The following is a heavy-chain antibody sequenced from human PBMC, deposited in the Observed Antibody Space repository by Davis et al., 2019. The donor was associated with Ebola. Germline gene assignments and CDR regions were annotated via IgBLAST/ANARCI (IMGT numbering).Heavy chain of an antibody. Sequence: GESLKISCAAASGFAFSIHWMTWVRQAPGKGLEWVAIIRQDGGETYYADSVKGRFAISRDNAKNSLYLQMNSLRAEDTAIYYCARDAVPAAQDYWGQGTLVTVSS. J-gene: IGHJ4*02. V-gene: IGHV3-7*03. CDR1: GFAFSIHW. D-gene: IGHD2-2*01. CDR3: ARDAVPAAQDY. CDR2: IRQDGGET.